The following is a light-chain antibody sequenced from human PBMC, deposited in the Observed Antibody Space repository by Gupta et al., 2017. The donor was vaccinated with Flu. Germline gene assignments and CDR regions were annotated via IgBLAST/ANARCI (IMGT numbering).Light chain of an antibody. Sequence: PGERATLSCRASQSVSSYLAWYQQKPGQAPRLLIYDASNRATGIPARFSGSGSGTDFTLTISSLEPEDFAVYYCQQRSNWPPLTFGGGTKVEIK. V-gene: IGKV3-11*01. CDR2: DAS. J-gene: IGKJ4*01. CDR3: QQRSNWPPLT. CDR1: QSVSSY.